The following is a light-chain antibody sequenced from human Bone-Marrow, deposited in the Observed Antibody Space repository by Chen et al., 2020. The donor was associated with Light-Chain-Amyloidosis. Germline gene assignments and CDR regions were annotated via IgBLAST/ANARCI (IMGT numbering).Light chain of an antibody. CDR2: EVT. CDR3: SSYTITNTLV. V-gene: IGLV2-14*01. J-gene: IGLJ1*01. CDR1: SSDVGGDKH. Sequence: QSALTQPASVSGSPGQSITISCTGTSSDVGGDKHVSWYQQHPDKAPKLMIYEVTNRPSWVPYRFSGSKSDNTASLTISGLQTEDEADYFCSSYTITNTLVFGSGTRVTVL.